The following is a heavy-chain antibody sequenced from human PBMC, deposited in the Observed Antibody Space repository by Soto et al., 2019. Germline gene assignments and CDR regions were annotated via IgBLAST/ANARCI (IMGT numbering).Heavy chain of an antibody. CDR1: GYTFTSYG. CDR3: ARDRVSYCGCDCSFDP. Sequence: ASVKVSCKASGYTFTSYGISWVRQAPGQGLEWMGWISAYNGNTNYAQKLQGRVTMTTDTSTSTAYMELRSLRSDDTAVYYCARDRVSYCGCDCSFDPWGQEXLVTVSS. CDR2: ISAYNGNT. V-gene: IGHV1-18*01. J-gene: IGHJ5*02. D-gene: IGHD2-21*02.